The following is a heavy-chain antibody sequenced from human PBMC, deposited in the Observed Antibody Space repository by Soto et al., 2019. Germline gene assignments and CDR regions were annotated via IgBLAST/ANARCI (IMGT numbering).Heavy chain of an antibody. CDR2: INHSGST. Sequence: SETLSLTCAVYGGSFSGYYWSWIRQPPGKGLEWIGEINHSGSTNYNPSLKSRVTISVDTSKNQFSLKLSSVTAADTAVYYCARARLQAYYYMDVWGKGTTVTVSS. V-gene: IGHV4-34*01. CDR1: GGSFSGYY. D-gene: IGHD4-4*01. CDR3: ARARLQAYYYMDV. J-gene: IGHJ6*03.